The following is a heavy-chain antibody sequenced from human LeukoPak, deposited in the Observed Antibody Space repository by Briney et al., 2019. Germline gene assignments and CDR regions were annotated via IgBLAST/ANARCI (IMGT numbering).Heavy chain of an antibody. V-gene: IGHV3-23*01. CDR1: GFTFSSYW. D-gene: IGHD6-6*01. CDR2: ISGSGGST. J-gene: IGHJ4*02. Sequence: GGSLRLSCAASGFTFSSYWMHWVRQAPGKGLEWVSAISGSGGSTYYADSLKGRFTISRDNSKNTLSLQMNSLRAEDTAVYYCAKDSRVLYSSSPSDYWGQGTLVTVSS. CDR3: AKDSRVLYSSSPSDY.